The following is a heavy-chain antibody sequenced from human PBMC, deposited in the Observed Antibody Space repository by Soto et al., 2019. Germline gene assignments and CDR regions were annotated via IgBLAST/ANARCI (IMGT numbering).Heavy chain of an antibody. V-gene: IGHV3-33*01. CDR1: GFTFSSYG. CDR3: AREPWIHEGGDDYYYYGMDV. CDR2: IWYDGSNK. Sequence: PGGSLRLSCAASGFTFSSYGMHWVRQAPGKGLEWVAVIWYDGSNKYYADSVKGRFTISRDNSKNTLYLQMNSLRAEDTAVYYCAREPWIHEGGDDYYYYGMDVWGQGTTVTVSS. J-gene: IGHJ6*02. D-gene: IGHD5-18*01.